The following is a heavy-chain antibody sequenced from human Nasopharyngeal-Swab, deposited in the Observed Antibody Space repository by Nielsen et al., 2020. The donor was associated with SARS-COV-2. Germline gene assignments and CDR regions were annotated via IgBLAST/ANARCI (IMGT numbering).Heavy chain of an antibody. D-gene: IGHD3-3*01. CDR2: ISGSGGST. CDR3: AKELDFWSGWIGY. V-gene: IGHV3-23*01. J-gene: IGHJ4*02. Sequence: GESLKISCAASGFTFSSYAMSWVRQAPGKGLEWVSAISGSGGSTYYADSVKGRFTISRDNSKNTLYLQMNSLRAEDTAVYYRAKELDFWSGWIGYWGQGTLVTVSS. CDR1: GFTFSSYA.